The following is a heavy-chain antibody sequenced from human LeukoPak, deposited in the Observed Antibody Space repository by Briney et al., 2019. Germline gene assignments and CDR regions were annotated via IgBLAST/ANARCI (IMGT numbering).Heavy chain of an antibody. CDR3: ARVGPYCSSTSCPMNN. D-gene: IGHD2-2*01. CDR2: IIPIFGTA. CDR1: GGTFSSYA. Sequence: SVKVSCEASGGTFSSYAISWVRQAPGQGLEWMGGIIPIFGTANYAQKFQGRVTITADESTSTAYMELSSLRSEDTSVYYCARVGPYCSSTSCPMNNWGQGTMVTVSS. V-gene: IGHV1-69*01. J-gene: IGHJ3*01.